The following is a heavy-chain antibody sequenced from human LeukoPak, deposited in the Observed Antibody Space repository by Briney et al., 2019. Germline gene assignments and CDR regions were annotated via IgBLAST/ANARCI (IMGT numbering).Heavy chain of an antibody. CDR1: GFTFRIYW. CDR3: ARDYFYPMDV. V-gene: IGHV3-7*04. CDR2: IKHDGSEK. J-gene: IGHJ6*02. Sequence: GGSLRLSCEASGFTFRIYWMSCVRQAPGKGLEWVANIKHDGSEKYYVDSVKGRFTISRDNAKNSLYLQMNSLRAEDTAVYYCARDYFYPMDVWGQGTTVTVSS.